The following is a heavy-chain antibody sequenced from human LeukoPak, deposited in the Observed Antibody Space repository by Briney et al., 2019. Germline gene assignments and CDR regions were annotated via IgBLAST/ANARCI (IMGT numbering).Heavy chain of an antibody. Sequence: SETLSLTCAVYGGSFSGYYWSWIRQPPGKGLEWIGEINHSGSTNYNPSLKSRVTISVDTSKNQFSLTLSSVTAADTAVYYCARGRGSNCSGGSCYRTDAFDIWGQGTMVTVSS. CDR1: GGSFSGYY. D-gene: IGHD2-15*01. CDR3: ARGRGSNCSGGSCYRTDAFDI. CDR2: INHSGST. J-gene: IGHJ3*02. V-gene: IGHV4-34*01.